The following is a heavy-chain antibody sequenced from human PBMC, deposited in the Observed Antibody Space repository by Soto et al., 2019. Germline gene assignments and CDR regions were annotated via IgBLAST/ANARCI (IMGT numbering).Heavy chain of an antibody. CDR1: GFTFSSYS. D-gene: IGHD6-19*01. CDR2: ISSSSSTI. V-gene: IGHV3-48*01. J-gene: IGHJ4*02. CDR3: ARDRIAVVGAALGY. Sequence: PGGSLRLSCAASGFTFSSYSMNWVRQAPGKGLEWVSYISSSSSTIYYADSVKGRFTISRDNAKNSLYLQMNSLRAEDTAVYYCARDRIAVVGAALGYWGQGTLVTVSS.